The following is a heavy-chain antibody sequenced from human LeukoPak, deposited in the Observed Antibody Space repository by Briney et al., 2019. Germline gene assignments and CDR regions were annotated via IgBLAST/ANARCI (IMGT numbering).Heavy chain of an antibody. CDR2: ITTSDGNT. D-gene: IGHD6-19*01. CDR1: GFTFSSYT. V-gene: IGHV3-23*01. CDR3: AKSGSGWYGYFQH. J-gene: IGHJ1*01. Sequence: GGSLRLSCAASGFTFSSYTMSWVRQAPGKGLEWVSTITTSDGNTYYADSVKGRFTISRDNSKNTLYLQMNSLRAEDTAVYYCAKSGSGWYGYFQHWGQGTLVTVSS.